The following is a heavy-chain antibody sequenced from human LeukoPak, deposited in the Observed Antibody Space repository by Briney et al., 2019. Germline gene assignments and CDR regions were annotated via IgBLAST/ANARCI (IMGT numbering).Heavy chain of an antibody. J-gene: IGHJ3*02. Sequence: GGSLRLSCAASGFMFSSYWMTWVRQAPGKGLEWVANIRQDGGEGYYVDSVKGRFTVSRDNAKNFLYLQLDSLRAEDTAVYYCAKDTYPDAFDIWGQGTMVTVSS. V-gene: IGHV3-7*03. CDR3: AKDTYPDAFDI. CDR1: GFMFSSYW. D-gene: IGHD2-2*01. CDR2: IRQDGGEG.